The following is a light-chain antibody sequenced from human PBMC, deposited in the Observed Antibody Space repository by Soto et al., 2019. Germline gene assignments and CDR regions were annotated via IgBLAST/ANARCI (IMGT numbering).Light chain of an antibody. J-gene: IGLJ1*01. CDR3: SSYTSSSTQV. V-gene: IGLV2-14*01. Sequence: QSALTQPASVSGSPVQSITISCTVTSSDVGGYNYVSWYQQHPGKAPKLMIYEVSNRPSGVSNRFSGSKSGNTASLTISGLQAEDEADYYCSSYTSSSTQVFGTGTKVTVL. CDR2: EVS. CDR1: SSDVGGYNY.